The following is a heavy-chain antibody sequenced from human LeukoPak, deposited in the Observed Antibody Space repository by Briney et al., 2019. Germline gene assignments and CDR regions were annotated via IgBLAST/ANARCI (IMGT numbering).Heavy chain of an antibody. CDR2: ISSSSSYI. CDR1: GFTFSSYS. J-gene: IGHJ4*02. CDR3: ASQGFIAAAEDY. V-gene: IGHV3-21*01. Sequence: PGGSLRLSCAASGFTFSSYSMNWVRQAPGKGLEWASSISSSSSYIYYADSVKGRFTISRDNAKNSLYLQMNSLRAEDTAVYYCASQGFIAAAEDYWGQGTLVTVSS. D-gene: IGHD6-13*01.